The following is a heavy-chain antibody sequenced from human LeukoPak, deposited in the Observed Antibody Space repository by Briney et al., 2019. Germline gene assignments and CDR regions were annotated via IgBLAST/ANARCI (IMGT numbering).Heavy chain of an antibody. CDR1: GFTFSSHG. D-gene: IGHD2-15*01. CDR3: AKVFCSGGSCYGDLVLGVVDY. V-gene: IGHV3-30*18. CDR2: ISYDGSTK. J-gene: IGHJ4*02. Sequence: GGSLRLSCVASGFTFSSHGIHWVRQAPGKGLEWVAAISYDGSTKYYADSGKGRFTISRDNSKNTLYLQMNSLRPEDTAVYYCAKVFCSGGSCYGDLVLGVVDYWGQGTLVTVSS.